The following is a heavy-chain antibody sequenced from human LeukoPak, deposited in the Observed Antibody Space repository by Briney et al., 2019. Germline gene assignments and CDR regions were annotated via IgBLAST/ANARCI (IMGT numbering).Heavy chain of an antibody. CDR2: ISDDGRRK. Sequence: PGGSLRLSCAASGFTFRSYGMHWVRQAPGKGLEWVGVISDDGRRKDYADSVKGRFTISRDNSKDTLYLQMNSLRAEDTAVYYCAKRPSDYGDYVSYFDYWGQGTLVTVSS. D-gene: IGHD4-17*01. V-gene: IGHV3-30*18. CDR1: GFTFRSYG. CDR3: AKRPSDYGDYVSYFDY. J-gene: IGHJ4*02.